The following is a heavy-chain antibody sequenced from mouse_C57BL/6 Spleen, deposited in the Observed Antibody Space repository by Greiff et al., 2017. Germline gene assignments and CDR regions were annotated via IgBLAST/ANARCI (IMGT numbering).Heavy chain of an antibody. CDR2: INPYNGDT. CDR3: ARGNDYDAGFGY. D-gene: IGHD2-4*01. V-gene: IGHV1-20*01. CDR1: GYSFTGYF. Sequence: VQLKQSGPELVKPGDSVKISCKASGYSFTGYFMNWVMQSHGKSLEWIGRINPYNGDTFYNQKFKGKATLTVDKSSSTAHMELRSLTSEDSAVYYCARGNDYDAGFGYWGQGTLVTVSA. J-gene: IGHJ3*01.